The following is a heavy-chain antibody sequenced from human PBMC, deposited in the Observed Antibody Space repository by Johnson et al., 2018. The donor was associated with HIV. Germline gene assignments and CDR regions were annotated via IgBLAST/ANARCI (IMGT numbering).Heavy chain of an antibody. J-gene: IGHJ3*01. D-gene: IGHD2-8*01. CDR2: ISWNSGNI. V-gene: IGHV3-9*01. CDR1: GFTFDDYA. Sequence: ELQLVESGGGLVQPGMSLRLSCAASGFTFDDYAMHWVRQAPGKGLEWVSSISWNSGNIGYADSVKGRFTISRDNAKNSLYLQMNSLRAEDTALYYCAKDIWQYMYGAFDVWGQGTMVTVSS. CDR3: AKDIWQYMYGAFDV.